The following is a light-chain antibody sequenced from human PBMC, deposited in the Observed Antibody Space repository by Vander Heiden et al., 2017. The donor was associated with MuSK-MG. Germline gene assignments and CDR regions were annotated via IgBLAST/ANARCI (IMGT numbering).Light chain of an antibody. CDR1: QSIGTW. V-gene: IGKV1-5*03. Sequence: DIQMTQSPSTLSASVGDRVTITCRASQSIGTWLAWYQQKPGKAPNLLIFKASTLESGVPSRFSGSESGTEFTLTISSLQPDDFATYYCQQENTYPRTFGQRTKVEI. CDR3: QQENTYPRT. J-gene: IGKJ1*01. CDR2: KAS.